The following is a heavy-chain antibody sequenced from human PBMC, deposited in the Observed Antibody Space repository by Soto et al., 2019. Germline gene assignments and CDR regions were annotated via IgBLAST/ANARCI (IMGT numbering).Heavy chain of an antibody. CDR1: GFDASVNY. J-gene: IGHJ6*02. V-gene: IGHV3-66*01. CDR2: INAASST. Sequence: GGSLRLSCAASGFDASVNYMTWVRQAPGKGLEWVSAINAASSTFYADSVKGRFTISRDNSKNTLYLQMDSLRVEDTAMYYCVRENYYYGMDVWGQGTAVTVSS. CDR3: VRENYYYGMDV.